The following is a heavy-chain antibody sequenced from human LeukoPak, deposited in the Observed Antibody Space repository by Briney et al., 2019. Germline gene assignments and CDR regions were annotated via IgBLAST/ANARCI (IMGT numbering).Heavy chain of an antibody. CDR2: ISSSSSYI. CDR3: ARALLIPPAVDY. D-gene: IGHD2-2*01. Sequence: PGGSLRLSCTASGFTFSSYSMNWVRQAPGKGLEWVSSISSSSSYIYYADSVKGRFTISRDNAKNSLYLQMNSLRAEDTAVYYCARALLIPPAVDYWGQGTLATLSS. J-gene: IGHJ4*02. V-gene: IGHV3-21*01. CDR1: GFTFSSYS.